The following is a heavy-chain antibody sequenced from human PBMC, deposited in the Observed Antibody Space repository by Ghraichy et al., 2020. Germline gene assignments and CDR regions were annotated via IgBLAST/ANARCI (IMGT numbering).Heavy chain of an antibody. D-gene: IGHD3-3*01. J-gene: IGHJ6*02. CDR3: AKDGITSFGVRRGYYGMDG. V-gene: IGHV3-23*01. Sequence: GGSLRLSCAASGFTFSSYAMSWVRQAPGKGLEWVSAISGSGGSTYYADSVKGRFTISRDNSKNTLYLQMNSLRAEDTAVYYCAKDGITSFGVRRGYYGMDGWGQGTTVTVPS. CDR1: GFTFSSYA. CDR2: ISGSGGST.